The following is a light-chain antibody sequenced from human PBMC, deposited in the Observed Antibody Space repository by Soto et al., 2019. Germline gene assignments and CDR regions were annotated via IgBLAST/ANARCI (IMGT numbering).Light chain of an antibody. J-gene: IGKJ1*01. CDR2: WAS. Sequence: DIVMTQSPDSLAVSLGERATINCKSSQSVLYSSNNKNYLAWYQQKPGRSPKLLIYWASTRESGVPDRFSGSGSATDFTLTISSLQAEDVAVYYCQQYYGTPPTFGQGTKVEIK. V-gene: IGKV4-1*01. CDR1: QSVLYSSNNKNY. CDR3: QQYYGTPPT.